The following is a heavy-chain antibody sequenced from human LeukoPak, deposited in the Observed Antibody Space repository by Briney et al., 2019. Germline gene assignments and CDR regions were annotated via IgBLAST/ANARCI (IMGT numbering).Heavy chain of an antibody. CDR1: GFTFSSYS. V-gene: IGHV3-21*01. CDR3: ASFGYYDSSGFDY. J-gene: IGHJ4*02. Sequence: GGSLRLSCAASGFTFSSYSMNWVRQAPGKGLEWVSSISSSSSYIYYADSVKGRFTISRDNAKNSLYLQMNSLRAEDTAVYYCASFGYYDSSGFDYWGQGTLVTVSS. CDR2: ISSSSSYI. D-gene: IGHD3-22*01.